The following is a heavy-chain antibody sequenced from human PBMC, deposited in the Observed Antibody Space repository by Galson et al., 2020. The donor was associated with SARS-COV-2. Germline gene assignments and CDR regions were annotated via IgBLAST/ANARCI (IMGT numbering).Heavy chain of an antibody. J-gene: IGHJ5*02. Sequence: SETLSLTCAVYGGSFSRYYWSWIRQPPGKGLEWIGDINHSGSTNYNPSLKSRVTISVDTSKNQFSLKLSSVTAADTAVYYCARSAHLGYCGSTSCRSQPWGQGNLVTVSS. CDR2: INHSGST. D-gene: IGHD2-2*01. CDR1: GGSFSRYY. CDR3: ARSAHLGYCGSTSCRSQP. V-gene: IGHV4-34*01.